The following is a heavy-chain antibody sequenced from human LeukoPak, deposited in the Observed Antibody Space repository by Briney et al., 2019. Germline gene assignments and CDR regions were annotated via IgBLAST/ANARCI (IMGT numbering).Heavy chain of an antibody. CDR3: ARDAVYDYGFHNWFDP. V-gene: IGHV3-48*04. Sequence: GGSLRLACAASGFTFSSYSTNWVYQAPGKGLEGVAYISSSSSTIYYADSVKGRFTISRDNAKNSLYLQMNSLRAEDTAVYYCARDAVYDYGFHNWFDPWGQGTLVTVSS. CDR1: GFTFSSYS. J-gene: IGHJ5*02. D-gene: IGHD4-17*01. CDR2: ISSSSSTI.